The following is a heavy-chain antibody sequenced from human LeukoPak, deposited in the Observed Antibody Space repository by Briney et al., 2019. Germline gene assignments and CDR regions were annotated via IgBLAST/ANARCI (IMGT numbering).Heavy chain of an antibody. J-gene: IGHJ3*02. CDR2: MNPNSGNT. D-gene: IGHD1-26*01. Sequence: ASVKVSCKASGYTFTTYDITWVRQATGQGLEWMGWMNPNSGNTAYAQKFQGRVTITRNTSISTAYMELRSLRSDDTAVYYCARGGVGAKSGDAFDIWGQGTMVTVSS. CDR1: GYTFTTYD. CDR3: ARGGVGAKSGDAFDI. V-gene: IGHV1-8*03.